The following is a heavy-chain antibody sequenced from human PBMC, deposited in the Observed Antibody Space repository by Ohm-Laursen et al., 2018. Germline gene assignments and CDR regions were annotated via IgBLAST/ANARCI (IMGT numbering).Heavy chain of an antibody. J-gene: IGHJ5*02. Sequence: TLSLTCTVSGGSLRHYYWSWIRQPPGKGLEWIGYIYYNGNPRYNPSLESRVTISVDPPKNQFSLKLNSVTAADTALYYCVLYSSFSVSWGQGTLVTVSS. CDR1: GGSLRHYY. V-gene: IGHV4-59*08. CDR3: VLYSSFSVS. CDR2: IYYNGNP. D-gene: IGHD6-6*01.